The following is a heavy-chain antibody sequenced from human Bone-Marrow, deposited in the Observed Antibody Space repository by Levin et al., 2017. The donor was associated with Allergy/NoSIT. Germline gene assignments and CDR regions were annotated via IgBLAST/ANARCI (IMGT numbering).Heavy chain of an antibody. D-gene: IGHD6-19*01. CDR1: GGSISSGSYY. CDR3: ARGAAVAFDY. CDR2: IYTTGNT. J-gene: IGHJ4*02. Sequence: SCNVSGGSISSGSYYWTWIRQPAGQGLEWIGRIYTTGNTNYNPSLKSRVTISLDTSKNQFSLNLNSVTAADTAVYYCARGAAVAFDYWGQGTLVTVSS. V-gene: IGHV4-61*02.